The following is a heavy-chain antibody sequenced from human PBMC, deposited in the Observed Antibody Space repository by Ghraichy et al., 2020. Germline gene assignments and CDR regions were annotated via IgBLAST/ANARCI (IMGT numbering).Heavy chain of an antibody. CDR3: ARRRSGLLRLLRYWYFDL. Sequence: SETLSLTCTVSGGSISSYYWSWIRQPPGKGLEWIGYIYTSGSTNYNPSLKSRVTISVDTSKNQFSLKLSSVTAADTAVYYCARRRSGLLRLLRYWYFDLWGRGTLVTVSS. D-gene: IGHD2-15*01. V-gene: IGHV4-4*09. CDR2: IYTSGST. J-gene: IGHJ2*01. CDR1: GGSISSYY.